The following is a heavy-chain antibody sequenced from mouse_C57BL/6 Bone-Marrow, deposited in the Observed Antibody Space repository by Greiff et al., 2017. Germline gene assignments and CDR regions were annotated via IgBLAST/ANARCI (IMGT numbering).Heavy chain of an antibody. D-gene: IGHD1-1*01. J-gene: IGHJ3*01. V-gene: IGHV1-50*01. CDR1: GYTFTSYW. Sequence: VQLQQPGAELVKPGASVKLSCKASGYTFTSYWMQWVKQRPGQGLEWIGEIDPSDSYTNYNQKFKGKATLTVDTSSSTAYMQLSSLESEDSAVYYCARDYYGSSMFAYWGQGTLVTVSA. CDR3: ARDYYGSSMFAY. CDR2: IDPSDSYT.